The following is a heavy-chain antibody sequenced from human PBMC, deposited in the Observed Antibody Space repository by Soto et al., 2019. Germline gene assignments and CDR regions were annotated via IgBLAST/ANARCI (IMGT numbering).Heavy chain of an antibody. V-gene: IGHV3-23*01. D-gene: IGHD2-2*01. CDR1: GFTFSSYA. CDR3: TSSRTPLDY. Sequence: EVQLLESGGGLVQPGGSLRLSCAASGFTFSSYAMIWFRQAPGQGLEWVSAISGSGGSIDYADSVKGRCTISRDNSKNTLYLQMNSLRDEDTAGSYGTSSRTPLDYWGQGPLVTVST. CDR2: ISGSGGSI. J-gene: IGHJ4*02.